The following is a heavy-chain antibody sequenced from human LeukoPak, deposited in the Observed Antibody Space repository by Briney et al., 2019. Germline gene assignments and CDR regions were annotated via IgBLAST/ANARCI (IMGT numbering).Heavy chain of an antibody. CDR2: INSDGSRT. CDR1: KFSLSSYW. V-gene: IGHV3-74*01. CDR3: ARVLTGSWDWFDP. Sequence: GSLRLSSAASKFSLSSYWMHWVRQAPGKGLVWVSRINSDGSRTNYADSVKGRFTISRDNAKNTLHLQMSSLRAEDTAVYYCARVLTGSWDWFDPWGQGTLVTVSS. J-gene: IGHJ5*02. D-gene: IGHD2-8*02.